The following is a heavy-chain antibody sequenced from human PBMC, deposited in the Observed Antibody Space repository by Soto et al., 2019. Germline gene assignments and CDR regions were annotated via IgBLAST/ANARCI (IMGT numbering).Heavy chain of an antibody. J-gene: IGHJ3*01. D-gene: IGHD2-2*01. CDR2: IYSGGST. V-gene: IGHV3-66*01. CDR1: GFTVSSNY. Sequence: GGSLRLSCAASGFTVSSNYMSWVRQAPGKGLEWVSVIYSGGSTYYADSEKGRFTISRDKAKYTLYLQMNSLRAEDTAVYYCARDQSNGSSTSCYVYDVVDLWGQGTMETFS. CDR3: ARDQSNGSSTSCYVYDVVDL.